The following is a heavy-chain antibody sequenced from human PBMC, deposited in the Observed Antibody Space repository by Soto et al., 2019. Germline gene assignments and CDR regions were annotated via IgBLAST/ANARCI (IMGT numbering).Heavy chain of an antibody. J-gene: IGHJ6*02. CDR1: GFSLTTGGVA. Sequence: QITLKESGPALVKPTQTLTLTCTLSGFSLTTGGVAVGWIRQPPGKALELLALIYWDDAKRYSPSLKSRLTIXXXTXXNQVVLTMTNVDPVDTATYYCAHTKLHYYYYAMDVWGQGTTVTVSS. CDR2: IYWDDAK. V-gene: IGHV2-5*02. CDR3: AHTKLHYYYYAMDV. D-gene: IGHD1-26*01.